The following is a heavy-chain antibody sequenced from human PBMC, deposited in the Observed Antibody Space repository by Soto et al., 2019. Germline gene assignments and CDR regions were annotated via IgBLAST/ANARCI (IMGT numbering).Heavy chain of an antibody. CDR1: GFTFSSYW. CDR3: ARWPNKSPQN. Sequence: EVQLVESGGGLVQPGGSLRLSCAASGFTFSSYWMHWVRQAPGKGLVWVSSSSTDASSTSYADPVKGRFTISRDNAKNTLYLQMNSVRAEDTAVYYCARWPNKSPQNWGQGTLVIVSP. J-gene: IGHJ1*01. CDR2: SSTDASST. V-gene: IGHV3-74*01.